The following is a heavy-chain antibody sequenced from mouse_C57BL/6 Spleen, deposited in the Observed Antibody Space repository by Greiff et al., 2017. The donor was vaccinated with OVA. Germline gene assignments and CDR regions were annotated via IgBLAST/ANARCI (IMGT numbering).Heavy chain of an antibody. CDR1: GFSLTSYG. D-gene: IGHD2-1*01. CDR2: IWSGGST. Sequence: QVQLKQSGPGLVQPSQSLSITCTVSGFSLTSYGVHWVRQSPGKGLEWLGVIWSGGSTDYNAAFISRLSISKDNSKSQVFFKMNILQADDTAIYYCARKGDGNYWFAYWGQGTLVTVSA. CDR3: ARKGDGNYWFAY. V-gene: IGHV2-2*01. J-gene: IGHJ3*01.